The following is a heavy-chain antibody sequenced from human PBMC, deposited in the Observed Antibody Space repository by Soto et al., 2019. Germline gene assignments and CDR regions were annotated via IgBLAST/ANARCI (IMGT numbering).Heavy chain of an antibody. D-gene: IGHD2-2*01. Sequence: RHPPGKGLEWVSAISGSGGSTYYADSVKGRFTISRDNSKNTLYLQMNSLRAEDTAVYYCAPRYCSRRSCYPYSAQRTLVLVSSGM. V-gene: IGHV3-23*01. CDR2: ISGSGGST. CDR3: APRYCSRRSCYPYSAQRTLVLVSSGM. J-gene: IGHJ6*01.